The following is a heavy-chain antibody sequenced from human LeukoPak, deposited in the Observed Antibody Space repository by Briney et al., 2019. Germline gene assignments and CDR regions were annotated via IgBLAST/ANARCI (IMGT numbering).Heavy chain of an antibody. D-gene: IGHD4-17*01. CDR3: ARNGVTTFGY. Sequence: GGSLRLSCAASGFAVSTYYMSWVRQPPGKGLEWVSVIYSGGITDYADSVKGRFTISRDSSKNTLYLQMNSLRAEDTAIYYCARNGVTTFGYWGQGTLVTVSS. J-gene: IGHJ4*02. V-gene: IGHV3-66*01. CDR1: GFAVSTYY. CDR2: IYSGGIT.